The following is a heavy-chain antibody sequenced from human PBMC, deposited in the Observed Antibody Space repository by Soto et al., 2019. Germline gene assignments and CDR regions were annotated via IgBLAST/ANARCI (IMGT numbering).Heavy chain of an antibody. Sequence: ASVKVSFKASGYTFTSQNMHWVRQAPGQGLEWMGVINPSVGSTTYAQKFQGRVTMTRDTSTSTVYMEVSSLRSEDTAVYYCASTLGARFDYWGQGTLVTVSS. D-gene: IGHD1-26*01. CDR3: ASTLGARFDY. J-gene: IGHJ4*02. CDR2: INPSVGST. V-gene: IGHV1-46*03. CDR1: GYTFTSQN.